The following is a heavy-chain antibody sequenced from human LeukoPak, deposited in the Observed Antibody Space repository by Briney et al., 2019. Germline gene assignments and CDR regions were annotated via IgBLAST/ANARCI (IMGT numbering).Heavy chain of an antibody. Sequence: GGSLRLFCAASRFTISSYEMNWVRQAPGKGLEWVSYISSIGSTLNYADSVKGRFPISRDNAKNSLYLQMNSLRVEDTAVYYCARCTTGRTFGSLREIKRSREIDYWGQGTLVTVSS. CDR1: RFTISSYE. CDR3: ARCTTGRTFGSLREIKRSREIDY. V-gene: IGHV3-48*03. CDR2: ISSIGSTL. J-gene: IGHJ4*02. D-gene: IGHD1-1*01.